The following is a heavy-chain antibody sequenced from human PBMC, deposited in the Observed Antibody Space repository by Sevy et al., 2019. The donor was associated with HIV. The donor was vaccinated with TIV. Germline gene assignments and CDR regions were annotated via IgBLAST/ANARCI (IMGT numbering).Heavy chain of an antibody. J-gene: IGHJ4*02. CDR2: ISSSSTYI. Sequence: GGSLRLSCVASGFSLSNYWMTWVRQAPGNGLEWVSSISSSSTYIYHADSVRGRFTISRDNAKNSLNLQMDSLRAEDKDVYYCARDYGSGEGYWGQGTLVTVSS. V-gene: IGHV3-21*01. CDR3: ARDYGSGEGY. D-gene: IGHD3-10*01. CDR1: GFSLSNYW.